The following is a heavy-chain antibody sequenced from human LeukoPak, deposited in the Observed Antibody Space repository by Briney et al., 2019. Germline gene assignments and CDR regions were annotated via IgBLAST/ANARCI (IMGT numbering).Heavy chain of an antibody. D-gene: IGHD4-11*01. Sequence: PGGSLRLSCAASGFTFSNAWMSWVRQAPGKGLEWVGRIKSKTDGGTTDYAAPVKGRFTISRDDSKNTLYLQMNSLKTEDTAVYYCTTAAFTVTLYYYYGMDVWGQGTTVTVSS. V-gene: IGHV3-15*01. CDR2: IKSKTDGGTT. J-gene: IGHJ6*02. CDR1: GFTFSNAW. CDR3: TTAAFTVTLYYYYGMDV.